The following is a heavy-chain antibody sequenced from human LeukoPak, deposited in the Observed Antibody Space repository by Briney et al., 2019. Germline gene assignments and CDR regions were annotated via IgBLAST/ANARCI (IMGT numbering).Heavy chain of an antibody. CDR1: GYTFTNYH. Sequence: ASVKVSCKASGYTFTNYHMHWVRQAPGQGLEWMGKINPSGCTTTYAQKFQGRVTMTRDTSTSTVYMEMSSLRSEDTAVYYCAKCRVSSSGSADHWGQGTLVTVSS. J-gene: IGHJ5*02. D-gene: IGHD6-19*01. CDR3: AKCRVSSSGSADH. V-gene: IGHV1-46*01. CDR2: INPSGCTT.